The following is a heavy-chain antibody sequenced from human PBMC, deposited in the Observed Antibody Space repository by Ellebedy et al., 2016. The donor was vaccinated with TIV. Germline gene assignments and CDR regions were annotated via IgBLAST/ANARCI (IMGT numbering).Heavy chain of an antibody. CDR2: IYYSGIT. J-gene: IGHJ4*02. Sequence: MPSETLSLTCTVSSGSISGYYGSWIRQPPGKGLEWIGFIYYSGITNYNPSLKSRVTISVDTSKNQFSLMLTSVTAADTAVYYCARERFDTAMTLFYFDYWGQGTLVTVSS. D-gene: IGHD5-18*01. V-gene: IGHV4-59*01. CDR1: SGSISGYY. CDR3: ARERFDTAMTLFYFDY.